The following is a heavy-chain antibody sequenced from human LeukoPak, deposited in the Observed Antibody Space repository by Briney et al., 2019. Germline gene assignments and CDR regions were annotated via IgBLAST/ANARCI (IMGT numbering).Heavy chain of an antibody. V-gene: IGHV4-39*01. J-gene: IGHJ2*01. D-gene: IGHD6-13*01. CDR1: GGSIGSSSYY. CDR3: ARRHSDSSSWSRYFDL. Sequence: SETLSLTCTVSGGSIGSSSYYWGWIRQPPGKGLEWIGSIYYSGSTYYNPSLKSRVTISVDTSKNQFSLKLSSVTAADTAVYYCARRHSDSSSWSRYFDLWGRGTLVTVSS. CDR2: IYYSGST.